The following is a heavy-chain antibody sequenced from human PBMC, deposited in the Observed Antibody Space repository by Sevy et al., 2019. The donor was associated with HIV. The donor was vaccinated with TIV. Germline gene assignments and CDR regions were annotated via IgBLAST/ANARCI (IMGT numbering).Heavy chain of an antibody. CDR3: VRWDYSTSGNWFDP. Sequence: GGSLRLSCAASGFSFSGYAIHWVRQAPGKGLEWVSYISSSGHYIQYADSVRGRFTISRDNARDSLDLQMNSLRAEDTAVYFCVRWDYSTSGNWFDPWGQGTLVTVSS. J-gene: IGHJ5*02. CDR2: ISSSGHYI. D-gene: IGHD6-13*01. CDR1: GFSFSGYA. V-gene: IGHV3-21*01.